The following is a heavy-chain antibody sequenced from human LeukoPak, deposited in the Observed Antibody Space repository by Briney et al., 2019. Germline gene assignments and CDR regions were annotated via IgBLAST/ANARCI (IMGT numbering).Heavy chain of an antibody. J-gene: IGHJ5*02. CDR2: ISGGGETT. D-gene: IGHD3-9*01. Sequence: GGSLRLSCAASGFTFNNYAMNWVRQAPGKGLEWVPSISGGGETTYYADSAKGRFTISRDNSQNTLYLQMNSLRAEDTAVYYCARDLRYFDWLLSDWFDPWGQGTLVTVSS. CDR3: ARDLRYFDWLLSDWFDP. CDR1: GFTFNNYA. V-gene: IGHV3-23*01.